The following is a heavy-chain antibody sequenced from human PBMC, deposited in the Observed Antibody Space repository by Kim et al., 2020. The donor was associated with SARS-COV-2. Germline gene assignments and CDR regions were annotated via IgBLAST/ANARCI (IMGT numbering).Heavy chain of an antibody. CDR3: ARPRRLLWFGELWGYYGMDV. Sequence: SVKVSCKASGGTFSSYAISWVRQAPGQGLEWVGGIIPIFGTANYAQKFQGRVTITADKSTSTAYMELSSLRSEDTAVYYCARPRRLLWFGELWGYYGMDVWGQGTTVTVSS. V-gene: IGHV1-69*06. CDR2: IIPIFGTA. D-gene: IGHD3-10*01. J-gene: IGHJ6*02. CDR1: GGTFSSYA.